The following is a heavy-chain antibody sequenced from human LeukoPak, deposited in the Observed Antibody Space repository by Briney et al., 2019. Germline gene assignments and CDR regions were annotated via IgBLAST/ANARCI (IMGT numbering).Heavy chain of an antibody. CDR2: IRSKAYGGTT. CDR3: TREGRGSDAFDY. J-gene: IGHJ4*02. Sequence: GGSLRLSCAASGFSFSSYAMHWVRQAPGKGLEWVGFIRSKAYGGTTEYAASVKGRFTISRDDSRRIVYLQMNSLKTEDTAVYYCTREGRGSDAFDYWGQGTLVTVSS. CDR1: GFSFSSYA. V-gene: IGHV3-49*04. D-gene: IGHD3-16*01.